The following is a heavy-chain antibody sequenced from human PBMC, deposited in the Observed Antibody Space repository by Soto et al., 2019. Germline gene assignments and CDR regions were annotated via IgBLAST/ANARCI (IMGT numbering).Heavy chain of an antibody. CDR1: GYTFHMFC. J-gene: IGHJ4*02. CDR2: ISAYDGNT. V-gene: IGHV1-18*04. Sequence: QGQLVQSGAEVKKPGAPVKVSCKASGYTFHMFCYTWVRQAPGQGLEWVGLISAYDGNTAYGKKLQVRASLSTATTTHTAYVELRRLTSAATAVYFCAIKRRLYLNADHGFCGASMEGYWGQGTLLSVSS. D-gene: IGHD4-17*01. CDR3: AIKRRLYLNADHGFCGASMEGY.